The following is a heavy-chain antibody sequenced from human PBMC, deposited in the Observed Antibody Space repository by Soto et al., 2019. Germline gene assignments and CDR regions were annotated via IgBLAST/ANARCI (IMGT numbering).Heavy chain of an antibody. Sequence: DVQLLESGGGLVQPEGSLRLSCAASGFTFSSYAMGWVRQGPGKGLEWVAVVSIGGSTHYADSVRGRFTISRDNSKNTQSLQMNSLTAEDTAVHFCAKRRGAGGHFDYWGQGALVTVSS. CDR1: GFTFSSYA. J-gene: IGHJ4*02. D-gene: IGHD2-15*01. V-gene: IGHV3-23*01. CDR2: VSIGGST. CDR3: AKRRGAGGHFDY.